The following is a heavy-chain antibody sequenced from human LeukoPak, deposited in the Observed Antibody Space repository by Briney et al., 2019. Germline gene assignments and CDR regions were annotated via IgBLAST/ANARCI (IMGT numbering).Heavy chain of an antibody. V-gene: IGHV4-39*01. J-gene: IGHJ4*02. D-gene: IGHD3-10*01. CDR1: GGSIRSSYYY. CDR3: ARSIGLFDY. Sequence: SETLSLTCTVSGGSIRSSYYYWGWIRQPPGKGLEWIGSIYYSGSTYYNPSLKSRVTISVDTSKNQFSLKLSSVTAADTAVYYCARSIGLFDYWGQGTLVTVSS. CDR2: IYYSGST.